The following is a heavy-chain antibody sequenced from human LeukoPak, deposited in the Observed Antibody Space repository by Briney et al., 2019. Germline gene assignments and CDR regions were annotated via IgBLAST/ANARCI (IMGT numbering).Heavy chain of an antibody. D-gene: IGHD3-10*01. J-gene: IGHJ5*02. CDR1: GYTFTSYY. V-gene: IGHV1-46*03. Sequence: ASVKVSCKASGYTFTSYYMHWVRQAPGQGLEWMGIINPSGGSTSYAQKFQGRVTMTRDTSTSTVYMELSSLRSEDTAVYYCARDRDYYGSGSYLWAVIAIPSLWFDPWGQGTLVPVSS. CDR3: ARDRDYYGSGSYLWAVIAIPSLWFDP. CDR2: INPSGGST.